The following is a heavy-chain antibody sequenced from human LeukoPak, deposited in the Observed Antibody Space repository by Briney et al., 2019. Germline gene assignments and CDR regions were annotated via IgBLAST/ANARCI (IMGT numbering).Heavy chain of an antibody. J-gene: IGHJ6*03. CDR2: VKKDGSEK. Sequence: GGSLRLSCTASGFTFSSYWMDWVRQAPGKGLEWVASVKKDGSEKKYVDSVKARFTISRDNAKNSLYLEMNRLRTEDTAVYYCTRGVVASVIYYYYMDVWGKGTTVTVSS. CDR3: TRGVVASVIYYYYMDV. CDR1: GFTFSSYW. V-gene: IGHV3-7*01. D-gene: IGHD3-22*01.